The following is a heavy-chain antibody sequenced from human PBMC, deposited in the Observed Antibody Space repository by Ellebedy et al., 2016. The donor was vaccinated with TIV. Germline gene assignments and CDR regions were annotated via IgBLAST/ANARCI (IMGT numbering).Heavy chain of an antibody. CDR3: ARDRSSGYYYYYYGMDV. CDR2: IYYSGST. Sequence: MPSETLSLTCTASGASISSYYWSRIRQPPGKGLEWIGYIYYSGSTNYNPSLKSRVTISVDTSKNQLSLNLSSVTAAYTAVYYCARDRSSGYYYYYYGMDVWGQGTTVTVSS. D-gene: IGHD3-22*01. V-gene: IGHV4-59*01. CDR1: GASISSYY. J-gene: IGHJ6*02.